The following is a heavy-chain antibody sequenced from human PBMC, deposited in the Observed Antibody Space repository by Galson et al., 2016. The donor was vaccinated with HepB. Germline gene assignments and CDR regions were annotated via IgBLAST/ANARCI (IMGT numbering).Heavy chain of an antibody. CDR2: IYYSGRT. CDR3: AREAITKVRGVIISNGMDV. D-gene: IGHD3-10*01. Sequence: TLSLTCTVSGGSISSGTYYWSWIRQHPGKGLEWVGFIYYSGRTYYNPSLKSRVTMSVDTSNNHFSLRLNSVTAADTAVYYCAREAITKVRGVIISNGMDVWGQGTTVIVSS. J-gene: IGHJ6*02. CDR1: GGSISSGTYY. V-gene: IGHV4-31*03.